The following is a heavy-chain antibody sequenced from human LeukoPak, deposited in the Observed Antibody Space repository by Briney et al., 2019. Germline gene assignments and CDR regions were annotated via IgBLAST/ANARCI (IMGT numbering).Heavy chain of an antibody. J-gene: IGHJ6*02. CDR2: ISGSGGST. V-gene: IGHV3-23*01. Sequence: GGSLRLSCAASGFTFSSYAMSWVRQTPGKGLEWVSAISGSGGSTYYADSVKGRFTISRDNFKNALFLQMDSLRAEDTAPYYCAKSVAIYFYYGLDVWGQGTTVTVSS. D-gene: IGHD3-3*01. CDR1: GFTFSSYA. CDR3: AKSVAIYFYYGLDV.